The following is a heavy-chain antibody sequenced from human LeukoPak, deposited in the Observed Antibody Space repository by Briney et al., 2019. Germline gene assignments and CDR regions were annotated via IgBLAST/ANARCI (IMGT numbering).Heavy chain of an antibody. CDR2: ISSSSSYI. CDR3: ARGYYYDSSGYYGPAFDI. CDR1: GFTFSSYW. J-gene: IGHJ3*02. V-gene: IGHV3-21*01. D-gene: IGHD3-22*01. Sequence: PGGSLRLSCAASGFTFSSYWMSWVRQAPGKGLEWVSSISSSSSYIYYADLVKGRFTISRDNAKNSLYLQMNSLRAEDTAVYYCARGYYYDSSGYYGPAFDIWGQGTMVTVSS.